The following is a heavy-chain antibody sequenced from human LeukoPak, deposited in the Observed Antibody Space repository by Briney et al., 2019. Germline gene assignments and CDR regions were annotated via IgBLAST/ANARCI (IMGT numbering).Heavy chain of an antibody. Sequence: SETLSLTCTVSGGSISSGGYYWSWIRQHPGKGLEWIGYIYYSGSTYYNPSLKSRVTISVDTSKNQFSLKLSSVTAADTAVYYCARDRFEGVGYCSSTSCYHWFDPWGQGTLVTVSS. CDR2: IYYSGST. CDR3: ARDRFEGVGYCSSTSCYHWFDP. V-gene: IGHV4-31*03. CDR1: GGSISSGGYY. D-gene: IGHD2-2*01. J-gene: IGHJ5*02.